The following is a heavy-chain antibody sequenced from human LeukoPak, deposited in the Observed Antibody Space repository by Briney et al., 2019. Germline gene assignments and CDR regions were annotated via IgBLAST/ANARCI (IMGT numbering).Heavy chain of an antibody. CDR3: ARDSRGYYGSSGYFDY. D-gene: IGHD3-22*01. Sequence: SETLSLTCTVSGGSITGYYWNWIRQPPGKGLEWIGYIYYSGTTKQNPSLKSRVTLSIDTSKNQLFLKLSSVTAADTAVYYCARDSRGYYGSSGYFDYWGQGTLVTVSS. CDR1: GGSITGYY. J-gene: IGHJ4*02. V-gene: IGHV4-59*01. CDR2: IYYSGTT.